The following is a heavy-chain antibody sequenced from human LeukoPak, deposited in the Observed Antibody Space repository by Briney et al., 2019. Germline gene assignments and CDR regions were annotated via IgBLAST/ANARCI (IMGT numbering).Heavy chain of an antibody. Sequence: SGGSLRLSCAASGFTFSTYGMHGVRQAPGKGLEWVAFIRKDGSNKYYVDSVKGRFTISRDNSKNTLYLQMNSLRAEDTAVYYCANAFSGSSNYWGQGTTVTVSP. V-gene: IGHV3-30*02. D-gene: IGHD1-26*01. CDR2: IRKDGSNK. J-gene: IGHJ4*02. CDR1: GFTFSTYG. CDR3: ANAFSGSSNY.